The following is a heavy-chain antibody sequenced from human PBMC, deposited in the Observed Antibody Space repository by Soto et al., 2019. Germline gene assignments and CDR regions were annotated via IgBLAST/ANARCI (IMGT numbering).Heavy chain of an antibody. CDR3: ATHFEGPDGTDY. Sequence: GESLKISCKGSGYSFTSYWISWVRQMPGKGLEWMGRIDPSDSYTNYSPSFQGHVTISADKSISTAYLQWSSLKASDTAMYYCATHFEGPDGTDYWGQGTLVTVSS. V-gene: IGHV5-10-1*01. CDR2: IDPSDSYT. J-gene: IGHJ4*02. CDR1: GYSFTSYW. D-gene: IGHD3-9*01.